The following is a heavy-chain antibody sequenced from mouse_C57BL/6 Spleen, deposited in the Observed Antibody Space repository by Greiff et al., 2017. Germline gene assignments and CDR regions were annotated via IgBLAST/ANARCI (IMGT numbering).Heavy chain of an antibody. CDR1: GYTFTNYW. Sequence: QVHLKESGAELVRPGTSVKMSCKASGYTFTNYWIGWAKQRPGHGLEWIGDIYPGGGYTNYNEKFKGKATLTADKSSSTAYMQFSSLTSEVSAIYCWAGGDYFDYWGQGTTLTVAS. V-gene: IGHV1-63*01. J-gene: IGHJ2*01. CDR2: IYPGGGYT. CDR3: AGGDYFDY.